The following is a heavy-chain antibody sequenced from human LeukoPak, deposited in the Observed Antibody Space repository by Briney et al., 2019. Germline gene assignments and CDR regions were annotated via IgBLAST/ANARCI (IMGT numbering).Heavy chain of an antibody. Sequence: GGSLRLSCAASRFTLSNYWMSWVRQAPGKGLEWVANIKQDGSETYYVDSVKGRFTISRDNAKDSLSLQMNSLRAEDTAVYYCARQRGSGCLDYWGPGTLVTVSS. CDR3: ARQRGSGCLDY. V-gene: IGHV3-7*01. CDR2: IKQDGSET. J-gene: IGHJ4*02. D-gene: IGHD6-19*01. CDR1: RFTLSNYW.